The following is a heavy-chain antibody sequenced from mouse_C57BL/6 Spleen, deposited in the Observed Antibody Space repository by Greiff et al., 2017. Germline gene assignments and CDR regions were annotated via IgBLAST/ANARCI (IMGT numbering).Heavy chain of an antibody. Sequence: EVKVVESGGGLVKPGGSLKLSCAASGFTFSDYGMHWVRQAPEKGLEWVAYISSGSSTIYYADTVKGRFTISRDNAKNTLFLQMTSLRSEDTAMYYCARSDGYYDAMDYWGQGTSVTVSS. D-gene: IGHD2-3*01. V-gene: IGHV5-17*01. CDR3: ARSDGYYDAMDY. J-gene: IGHJ4*01. CDR2: ISSGSSTI. CDR1: GFTFSDYG.